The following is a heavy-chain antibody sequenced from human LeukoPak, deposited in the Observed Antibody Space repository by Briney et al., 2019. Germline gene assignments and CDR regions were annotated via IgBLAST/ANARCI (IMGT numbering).Heavy chain of an antibody. CDR1: GFSFDTYW. J-gene: IGHJ4*02. Sequence: PGGSLRLSCAVSGFSFDTYWMTWVRQAPGKGLEWISYIHSGGTFIYYADSMKGRFTISRDNAKNSVYLQMNSLRAEDTAVYYCVRDRGTYRPIDYWGQGTLVTVSS. D-gene: IGHD1-26*01. V-gene: IGHV3-21*05. CDR2: IHSGGTFI. CDR3: VRDRGTYRPIDY.